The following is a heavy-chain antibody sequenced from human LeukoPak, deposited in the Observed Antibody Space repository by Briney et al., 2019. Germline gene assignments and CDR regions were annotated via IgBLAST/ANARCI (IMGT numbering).Heavy chain of an antibody. Sequence: PGGSLRLSCAASGFTFSSYAMSWVRQAPGRGLEWVSAISGSGGSTYYADSVNGRFTISREHSKNTLYLQMNSLKAEDTDVYYCAKDPEGGYCNSTSCPPGVDYWGQGTLVTVSS. D-gene: IGHD2-2*01. J-gene: IGHJ4*02. CDR1: GFTFSSYA. CDR3: AKDPEGGYCNSTSCPPGVDY. V-gene: IGHV3-23*01. CDR2: ISGSGGST.